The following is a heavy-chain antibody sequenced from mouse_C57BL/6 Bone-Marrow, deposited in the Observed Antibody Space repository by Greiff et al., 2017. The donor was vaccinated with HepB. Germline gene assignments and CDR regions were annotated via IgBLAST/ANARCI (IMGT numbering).Heavy chain of an antibody. CDR1: GFSLTSYG. D-gene: IGHD2-1*01. Sequence: VQLQQSGPGLVAPSQSLSITCTVSGFSLTSYGVHWVRQPPGKGLEWLVVIWSDGSTTYNSALKSRLSISKDNSKSQVFLKMNSPQTDDTAMYYCARQGIYYGNYYYAMDYWGQGTSVTVSS. V-gene: IGHV2-6-1*01. J-gene: IGHJ4*01. CDR2: IWSDGST. CDR3: ARQGIYYGNYYYAMDY.